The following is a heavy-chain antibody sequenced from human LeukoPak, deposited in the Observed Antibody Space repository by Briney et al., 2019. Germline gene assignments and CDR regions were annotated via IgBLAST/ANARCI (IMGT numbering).Heavy chain of an antibody. CDR2: ISSNGGST. D-gene: IGHD6-19*01. J-gene: IGHJ4*02. CDR3: AAVEPDY. CDR1: GFTFSSYA. Sequence: GGSLRLSCAASGFTFSSYAMHWVRQAPGKGLEYVSAISSNGGSTYYANSVKGRFTISRDNSKNTLYLQMSSLRAEDMAVYYCAAVEPDYWGQGTLVTVSS. V-gene: IGHV3-64*01.